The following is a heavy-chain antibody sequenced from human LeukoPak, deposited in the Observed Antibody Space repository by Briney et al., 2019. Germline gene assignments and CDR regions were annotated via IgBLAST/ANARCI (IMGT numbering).Heavy chain of an antibody. CDR3: ARDPVTIAVSTPF. D-gene: IGHD2-15*01. J-gene: IGHJ4*02. CDR2: ISSSGSTI. CDR1: GFTFSDYY. V-gene: IGHV3-11*01. Sequence: GGSLRLSCAASGFTFSDYYMSWIRQAPGKGLEWVSYISSSGSTIYYADSVKGRFTISRDNSKNTLYLQMNSLRAEDTAVYYCARDPVTIAVSTPFWGQGTLVTVSS.